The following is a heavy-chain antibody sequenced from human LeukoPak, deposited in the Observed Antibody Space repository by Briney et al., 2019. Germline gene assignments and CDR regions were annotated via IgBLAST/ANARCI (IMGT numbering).Heavy chain of an antibody. J-gene: IGHJ2*01. Sequence: GGSLRLSCAASGFTFSSYGMHWVRQAPGKGLEWVAVIWYDGSNKYYADSVKGRFTISRDNSKNTLYLQMSSLRAEDTAVYYCARVQVAANTDYWYFDLWGRGTLVLVSS. D-gene: IGHD2-15*01. CDR1: GFTFSSYG. CDR2: IWYDGSNK. V-gene: IGHV3-33*01. CDR3: ARVQVAANTDYWYFDL.